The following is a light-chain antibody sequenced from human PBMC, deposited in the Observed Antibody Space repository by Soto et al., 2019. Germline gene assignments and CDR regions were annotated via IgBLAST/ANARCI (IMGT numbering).Light chain of an antibody. CDR2: VAS. CDR1: QSVSSSQ. CDR3: QQFGSSPEYT. Sequence: EIGLTQSPGTLSLSPGERATLSCRSSQSVSSSQLAWYQQKPGQAPRLLIYVASTTATGIPDRFSGGGSGTDFTLTISRLEPEDFAVYYCQQFGSSPEYTFGQGTKLEVK. J-gene: IGKJ2*01. V-gene: IGKV3-20*01.